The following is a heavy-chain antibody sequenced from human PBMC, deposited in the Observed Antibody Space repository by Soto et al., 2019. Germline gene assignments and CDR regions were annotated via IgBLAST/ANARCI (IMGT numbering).Heavy chain of an antibody. CDR3: AREVVETSSLWLDP. Sequence: GASVKVSCKASGYTFTSYGISWVRQAPGQGLEWIGWMNTNTNTTDSAEVFEGRVSLTRDTSISTAYMQLNSLKIDDTAVYYCAREVVETSSLWLDPWGQGTLVTVSS. CDR2: MNTNTNTT. V-gene: IGHV1-8*02. CDR1: GYTFTSYG. J-gene: IGHJ5*02. D-gene: IGHD6-6*01.